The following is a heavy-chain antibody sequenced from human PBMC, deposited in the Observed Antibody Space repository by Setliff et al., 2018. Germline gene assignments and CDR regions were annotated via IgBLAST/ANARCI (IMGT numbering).Heavy chain of an antibody. CDR3: VRTAGSSSASGFDY. CDR1: GGSISSSSYY. Sequence: LSLTCTVSGGSISSSSYYWGWIRQPPGKGLEWVSYISSSGSTIYYADSVKGRFTVSRDNAKESLYLQMNNLGAEDTAVYFCVRTAGSSSASGFDYWGQGTLVTVSS. D-gene: IGHD2-15*01. CDR2: ISSSGSTI. V-gene: IGHV3-11*04. J-gene: IGHJ4*02.